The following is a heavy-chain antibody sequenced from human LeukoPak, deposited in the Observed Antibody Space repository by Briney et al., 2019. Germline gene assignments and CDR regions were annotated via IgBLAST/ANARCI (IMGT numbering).Heavy chain of an antibody. CDR2: ISYDGSNK. Sequence: PGRSLRLSCAASGFTFSSYAMHWVRQAPGKGLEWVAVISYDGSNKYYADSVKGRFTISRDNSKNTLYLQMNSLRAEDTAVYYCARNGGLWFGELLNWFDPWGQGTPVTVSS. V-gene: IGHV3-30*04. D-gene: IGHD3-10*01. CDR1: GFTFSSYA. J-gene: IGHJ5*02. CDR3: ARNGGLWFGELLNWFDP.